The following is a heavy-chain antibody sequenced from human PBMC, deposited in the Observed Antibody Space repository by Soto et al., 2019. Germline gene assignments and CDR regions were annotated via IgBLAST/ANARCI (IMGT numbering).Heavy chain of an antibody. CDR2: IYYSGST. V-gene: IGHV4-59*01. CDR3: ARDRGYYDSSGYYFVRGFDY. J-gene: IGHJ4*02. CDR1: GFYISSYY. D-gene: IGHD3-22*01. Sequence: SDTLSLTCAFSGFYISSYYWSWIRQPPGKGLEWIGYIYYSGSTNYNPSLKSRVTISVDTSKNQFSLKLSSVTAADTAVYYCARDRGYYDSSGYYFVRGFDYWGQGTLVTVSS.